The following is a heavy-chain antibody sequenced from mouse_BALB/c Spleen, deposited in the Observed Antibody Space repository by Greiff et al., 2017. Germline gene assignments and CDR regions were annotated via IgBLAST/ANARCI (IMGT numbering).Heavy chain of an antibody. D-gene: IGHD1-2*01. CDR2: IDPANGNT. CDR1: GFNIKDTY. CDR3: ASTAPCAY. V-gene: IGHV14-3*02. Sequence: EVQLQQSGAELVKPGASVKLSCTASGFNIKDTYMHWVKQRPEQGLEWIGRIDPANGNTKYDPKFQGKATITADTSSNTAYLQLSSLTSEDTAVYYCASTAPCAYWGQGTLVTVSA. J-gene: IGHJ3*01.